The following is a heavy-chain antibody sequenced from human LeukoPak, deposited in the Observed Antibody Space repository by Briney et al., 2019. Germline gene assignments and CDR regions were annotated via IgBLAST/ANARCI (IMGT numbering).Heavy chain of an antibody. CDR1: GGAMKNSF. J-gene: IGHJ5*02. D-gene: IGHD2/OR15-2a*01. CDR3: ARNRFQLSGAYWFDP. CDR2: VSDTGIT. V-gene: IGHV4-59*01. Sequence: SETLSLTCSVSGGAMKNSFWSWIRQPPGKGLEWIGYVSDTGITNSNPSLKSRVTFSIDTSKDQFYLKLRSVAAADTALYFCARNRFQLSGAYWFDPWGRGTLVTVSS.